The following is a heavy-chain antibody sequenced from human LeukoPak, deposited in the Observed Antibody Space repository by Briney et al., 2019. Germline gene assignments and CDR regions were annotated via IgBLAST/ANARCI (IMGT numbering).Heavy chain of an antibody. CDR3: ARVSGYVQLGHFDY. J-gene: IGHJ4*02. Sequence: ASVKVSCKASGYTFTGYYMHWVRQAPGQGLEWMGWINPNSGGTNYAQKFQGRVTMTRDTSISTAYMELSRLRSDDTAVYYCARVSGYVQLGHFDYWGQGTLVTVSS. D-gene: IGHD5-12*01. CDR2: INPNSGGT. V-gene: IGHV1-2*02. CDR1: GYTFTGYY.